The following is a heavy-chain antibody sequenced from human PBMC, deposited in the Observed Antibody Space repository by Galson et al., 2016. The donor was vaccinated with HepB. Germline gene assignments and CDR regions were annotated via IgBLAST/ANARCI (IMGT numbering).Heavy chain of an antibody. CDR1: RFTVSRNY. CDR3: ARGAGYSSSWYAAGRAFDI. CDR2: IYSSDPS. V-gene: IGHV3-53*04. D-gene: IGHD6-13*01. J-gene: IGHJ3*02. Sequence: SLRLSCAASRFTVSRNYMSWVRQAPGKGLECVSVIYSSDPSYYADSVKGRFTISRHNSRNTLYLQMNSLRAEDTALYYCARGAGYSSSWYAAGRAFDIWGQGTVVTVSS.